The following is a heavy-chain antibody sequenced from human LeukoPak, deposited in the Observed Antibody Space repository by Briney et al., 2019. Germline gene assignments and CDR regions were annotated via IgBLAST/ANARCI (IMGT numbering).Heavy chain of an antibody. CDR1: GFTFSSYS. CDR2: ISSSSSTI. Sequence: GGSLRLSCAASGFTFSSYSMNWVRQAPGKGLEWVSYISSSSSTIYYADSVKGRFTISRDNAKNSLYLQMNSLRAEDTAVYYCARDGIGGKVDYWGQGTLVTVSS. J-gene: IGHJ4*02. CDR3: ARDGIGGKVDY. V-gene: IGHV3-48*04. D-gene: IGHD4-23*01.